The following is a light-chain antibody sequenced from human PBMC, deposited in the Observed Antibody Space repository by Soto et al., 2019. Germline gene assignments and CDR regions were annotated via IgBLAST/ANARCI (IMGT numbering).Light chain of an antibody. CDR2: EVS. J-gene: IGLJ2*01. V-gene: IGLV2-8*01. Sequence: QSALTQPPSASGSLGQSVTIPCTGTSSDVGDYNYVSWYQQQPGKVPNLMIYEVSKRPSGVPDRFSGSKSGNTASLTVSGLQAEDEADYYCSSFSGSPVVFGGGTKLTVL. CDR3: SSFSGSPVV. CDR1: SSDVGDYNY.